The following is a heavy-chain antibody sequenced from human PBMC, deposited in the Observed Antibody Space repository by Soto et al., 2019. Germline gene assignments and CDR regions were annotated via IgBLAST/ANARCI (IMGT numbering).Heavy chain of an antibody. CDR1: GFTFSSYS. Sequence: GESLKISCAASGFTFSSYSMNWVRQAPGKGLEWVSSISSSSSYIYYADSVKGRFTISRDNAKNSLYLQMNSLRAEDTAVYYCARAEWELLFYYGMDVWGQGTTVTVSS. J-gene: IGHJ6*02. D-gene: IGHD1-26*01. V-gene: IGHV3-21*01. CDR2: ISSSSSYI. CDR3: ARAEWELLFYYGMDV.